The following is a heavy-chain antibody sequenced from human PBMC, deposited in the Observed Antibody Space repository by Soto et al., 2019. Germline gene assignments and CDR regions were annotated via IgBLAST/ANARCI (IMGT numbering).Heavy chain of an antibody. CDR1: GGSFSGYY. CDR2: INHSGST. V-gene: IGHV4-34*01. CDR3: ARSAVDEGYYYGMDV. Sequence: SETLSLTCAVYGGSFSGYYWSWIRQPPGKGLEWIGEINHSGSTNYNPSLKSRVTISVDTSKNQFSLKLSSVTAADTAVYYCARSAVDEGYYYGMDVWGQGTTVTVSS. J-gene: IGHJ6*02. D-gene: IGHD2-15*01.